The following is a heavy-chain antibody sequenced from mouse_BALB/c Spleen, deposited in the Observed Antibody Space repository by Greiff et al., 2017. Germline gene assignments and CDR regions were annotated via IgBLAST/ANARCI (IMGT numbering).Heavy chain of an antibody. CDR3: ARGGGITTAPWFAY. D-gene: IGHD1-2*01. CDR2: ISSGGST. CDR1: GFTFSSYA. J-gene: IGHJ3*01. V-gene: IGHV5-6-5*01. Sequence: EVQVVESGGGLVKPGGSLKLSCAASGFTFSSYAMSWVRQTPEKRLEWVASISSGGSTYYPDSVKGRFTISRDNARNILYLQMSSLRSEDTAMYYCARGGGITTAPWFAYWGQGTLVTVSA.